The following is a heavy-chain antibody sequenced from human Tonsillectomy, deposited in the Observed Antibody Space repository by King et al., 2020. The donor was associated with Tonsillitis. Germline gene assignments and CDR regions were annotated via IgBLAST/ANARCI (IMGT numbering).Heavy chain of an antibody. CDR2: MNPNSGNT. CDR3: ATSLHCSGGSCYSYHYYMDV. J-gene: IGHJ6*03. Sequence: VQLVESGAEVKKPGASVKVSCKASGYPFTSDDINWVRPATGQGLAWMGWMNPNSGNTGYAQKFQGRVTMTRNTSKSTAYMELSSLTSEDTAVYYCATSLHCSGGSCYSYHYYMDVWGKGTTVTVSS. CDR1: GYPFTSDD. V-gene: IGHV1-8*01. D-gene: IGHD2-15*01.